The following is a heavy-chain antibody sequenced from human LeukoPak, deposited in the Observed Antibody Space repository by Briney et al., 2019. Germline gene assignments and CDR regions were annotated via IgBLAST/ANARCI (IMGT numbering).Heavy chain of an antibody. D-gene: IGHD1-1*01. CDR1: GYTFTDYY. V-gene: IGHV1-2*02. J-gene: IGHJ4*02. CDR3: AREGNNNWSDY. CDR2: ISPNSGGT. Sequence: ASVKVSCKTSGYTFTDYYSYWVRQAPGQGLEWMGWISPNSGGTNYAQKFQGRVTMTRDTSISTAYMELNRLRSDDTAVYYCAREGNNNWSDYWGQGTLVTVSS.